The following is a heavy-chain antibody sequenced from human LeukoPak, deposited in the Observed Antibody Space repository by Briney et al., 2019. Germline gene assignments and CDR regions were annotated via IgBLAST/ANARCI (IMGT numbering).Heavy chain of an antibody. Sequence: SETLSLTXAVYGGSFSGYYWSWIRQPPGKGLEWIGEINHSGSTNYNPSLKSRVTISVDTSKNQFSLKLSSVTAADTAVYYCARVGTIYYDFWSGYSAVWFDPWGQGTLVTVSS. J-gene: IGHJ5*02. CDR3: ARVGTIYYDFWSGYSAVWFDP. V-gene: IGHV4-34*01. D-gene: IGHD3-3*01. CDR1: GGSFSGYY. CDR2: INHSGST.